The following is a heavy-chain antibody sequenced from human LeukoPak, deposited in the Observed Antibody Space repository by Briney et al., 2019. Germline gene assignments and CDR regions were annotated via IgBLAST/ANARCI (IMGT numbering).Heavy chain of an antibody. CDR1: GGSISSYY. CDR2: IYYSGST. J-gene: IGHJ6*03. V-gene: IGHV4-59*01. Sequence: SETLSLTCTVSGGSISSYYWSWIRQPPGKGLEWIGYIYYSGSTNYNPSLKSRITISVDTSKNQFSLKLSSATAADTAVYYCARGSNYDFWSGYYTYYYMDVWGKGTTVTVSS. CDR3: ARGSNYDFWSGYYTYYYMDV. D-gene: IGHD3-3*01.